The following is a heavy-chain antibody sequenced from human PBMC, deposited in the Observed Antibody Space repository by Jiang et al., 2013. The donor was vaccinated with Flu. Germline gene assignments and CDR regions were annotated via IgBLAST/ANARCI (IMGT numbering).Heavy chain of an antibody. D-gene: IGHD3-10*01. CDR1: TNSA. Sequence: TNSAMNWVRQAPGQGLEWMGWINTNTGNPTYAQGFTGRFVFSLDTSVSTAYLQISSLKAEDTAVYYCARNSGELRSWGQGTLVTVSS. CDR2: INTNTGNP. V-gene: IGHV7-4-1*02. CDR3: ARNSGELRS. J-gene: IGHJ4*02.